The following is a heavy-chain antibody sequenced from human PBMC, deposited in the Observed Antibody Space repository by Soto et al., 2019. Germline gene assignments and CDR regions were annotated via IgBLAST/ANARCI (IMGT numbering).Heavy chain of an antibody. J-gene: IGHJ4*02. CDR3: AKSGAPSGTRGYFDS. CDR2: ISPSGGGT. V-gene: IGHV3-23*01. D-gene: IGHD6-13*01. CDR1: GFNFASYA. Sequence: GGSLRLSCVVSGFNFASYAMTWVRQTPGKGLEWVSTISPSGGGTYYADSVKGRFTISRDNSQNTLYFQMDSLRDEDTALFYCAKSGAPSGTRGYFDSWGQGTLVTVSS.